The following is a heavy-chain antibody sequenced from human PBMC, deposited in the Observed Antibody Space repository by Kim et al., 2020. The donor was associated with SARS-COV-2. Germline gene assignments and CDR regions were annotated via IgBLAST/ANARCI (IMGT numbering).Heavy chain of an antibody. D-gene: IGHD7-27*01. V-gene: IGHV3-21*01. Sequence: GGSLRLSCAASGFTFSSYSMNWVRQAPGKGLEWVSSISSSSSYIYYADSLKGRFTISRDKAKNSLYLQMNSLRAEDTAVYYCASGEPHYYYYYGMDVWGQGTTVTVSS. CDR2: ISSSSSYI. CDR1: GFTFSSYS. CDR3: ASGEPHYYYYYGMDV. J-gene: IGHJ6*02.